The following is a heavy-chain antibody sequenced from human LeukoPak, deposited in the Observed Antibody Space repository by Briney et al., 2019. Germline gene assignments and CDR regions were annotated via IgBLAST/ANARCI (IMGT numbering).Heavy chain of an antibody. J-gene: IGHJ4*02. CDR1: GFTFKTYA. V-gene: IGHV3-48*01. D-gene: IGHD6-25*01. Sequence: PGGSLRLSCAASGFTFKTYAMNWVRQAPGKGLEWVSYISSSSRTIHYADSVKGRFTISRDNAKNSLYLQMNSLRAEDTAVYYCARRGYSSGWNRFDYLGQGTLVTVSS. CDR3: ARRGYSSGWNRFDY. CDR2: ISSSSRTI.